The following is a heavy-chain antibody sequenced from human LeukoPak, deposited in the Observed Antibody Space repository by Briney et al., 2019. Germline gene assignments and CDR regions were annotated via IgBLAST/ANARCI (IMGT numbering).Heavy chain of an antibody. J-gene: IGHJ3*02. CDR3: TTEWAVVPAAMEVPDAFDI. CDR2: IKSKTDGGTT. CDR1: GFTFSNAW. Sequence: PGGSLRLSCAASGFTFSNAWMSWVRQAPGKGLEWVGRIKSKTDGGTTDYAAPVKGRFTISRDDSKNTLYLQMNSLKTEDTAVYYCTTEWAVVPAAMEVPDAFDIWGQGTMVTVSS. V-gene: IGHV3-15*01. D-gene: IGHD2-2*01.